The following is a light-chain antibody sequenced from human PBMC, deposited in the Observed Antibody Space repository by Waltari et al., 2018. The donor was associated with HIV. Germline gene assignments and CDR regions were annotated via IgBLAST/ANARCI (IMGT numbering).Light chain of an antibody. V-gene: IGKV3D-15*01. CDR3: QQYKNWPET. CDR1: QNITNK. Sequence: EVVLTQAPSTLSVSLGEGASLSCRASQNITNKLGWYQQKPGQAPRLLIYDASRRATASPDRFSGSGYGTEFNLTISRLLFEDVAVYVCQQYKNWPETFGQGTQVEIK. CDR2: DAS. J-gene: IGKJ1*01.